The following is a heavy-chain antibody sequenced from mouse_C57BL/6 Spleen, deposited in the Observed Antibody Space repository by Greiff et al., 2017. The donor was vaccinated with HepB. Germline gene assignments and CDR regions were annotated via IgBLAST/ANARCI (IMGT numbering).Heavy chain of an antibody. Sequence: VQLQQSGAELVKPGASVKLSCTASGFNIKDYYMHWEKQRTEQSLEWIGRIDPEDGETKYAAKFQGKATITAETSSNTAYLQLSSLTSEDTAVYYCARGAGYPAWFAYWGQGTLLTVSA. CDR3: ARGAGYPAWFAY. V-gene: IGHV14-2*01. J-gene: IGHJ3*01. CDR2: IDPEDGET. D-gene: IGHD3-2*02. CDR1: GFNIKDYY.